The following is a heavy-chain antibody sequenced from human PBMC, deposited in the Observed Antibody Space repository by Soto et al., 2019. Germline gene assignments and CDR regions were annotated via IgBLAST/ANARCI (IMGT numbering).Heavy chain of an antibody. Sequence: ASVKVSCKASGGTFSSYAISWVRQAPGQGLEWIGWISAYNGNTNYAQKQQGRNTMTTDTSTSTAYIDLTSLRSDDTAVYYCARVDIPAAATLDYWGQGTLVTVSS. CDR3: ARVDIPAAATLDY. J-gene: IGHJ4*02. CDR2: ISAYNGNT. D-gene: IGHD6-13*01. CDR1: GGTFSSYA. V-gene: IGHV1-18*01.